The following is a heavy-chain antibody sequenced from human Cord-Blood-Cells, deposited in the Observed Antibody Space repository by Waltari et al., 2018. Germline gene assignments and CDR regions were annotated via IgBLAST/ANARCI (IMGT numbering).Heavy chain of an antibody. D-gene: IGHD2-15*01. CDR2: INPNSGGT. CDR3: ARDPAKYCSGGSCYVWFDP. J-gene: IGHJ5*02. Sequence: QVQLVQSGAEVKKPGASVKVSCKASGYTFTGYYMHWVRQAPGQGLEWMGRINPNSGGTNYAQKFQGRVTMTRDTSISTAYMELSRLRSDDTAVYYCARDPAKYCSGGSCYVWFDPWGQGTLVTVSS. CDR1: GYTFTGYY. V-gene: IGHV1-2*06.